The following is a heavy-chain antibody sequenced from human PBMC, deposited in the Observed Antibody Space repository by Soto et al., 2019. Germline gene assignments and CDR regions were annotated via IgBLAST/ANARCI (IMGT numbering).Heavy chain of an antibody. D-gene: IGHD3-10*01. Sequence: GGSLRLSCAASGFTFSDYYMSWIRQAPGKGLEWVSYISSSGSTIYYADSVKGRFTISRDNAKNSLYLQMNSLRAEDTAVYYCARDSLWFGELFLGAFDIWGQGTMVTVSS. V-gene: IGHV3-11*01. J-gene: IGHJ3*02. CDR3: ARDSLWFGELFLGAFDI. CDR2: ISSSGSTI. CDR1: GFTFSDYY.